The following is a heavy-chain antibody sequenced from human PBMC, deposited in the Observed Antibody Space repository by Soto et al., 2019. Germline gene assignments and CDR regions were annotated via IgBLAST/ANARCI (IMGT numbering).Heavy chain of an antibody. D-gene: IGHD2-2*01. CDR3: ARVPDR. CDR2: IYHSGST. V-gene: IGHV4-30-2*01. J-gene: IGHJ5*02. CDR1: GASISRGGYS. Sequence: LSLTCALTGASISRGGYSWSWIQQPPGKGLEWIGYIYHSGSTYYNPSLKSRVTISVDRSKNQFSLKLSSVTAADTAVYYCARVPDRWGQGTLVT.